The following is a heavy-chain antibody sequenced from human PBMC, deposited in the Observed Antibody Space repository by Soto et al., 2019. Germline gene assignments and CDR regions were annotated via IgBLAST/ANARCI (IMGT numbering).Heavy chain of an antibody. Sequence: QVQLVESGGGVVQPGRSLRLSCAASGFTFSSYGMHWVRQAPGKGLEWVAVISYDGSNKYYADSVKGRFTISRDNSKNTLYRQMNSLRAEDTAVYYCAKDQGGYWGQGTLVTVSS. CDR3: AKDQGGY. CDR1: GFTFSSYG. V-gene: IGHV3-30*18. J-gene: IGHJ4*02. CDR2: ISYDGSNK.